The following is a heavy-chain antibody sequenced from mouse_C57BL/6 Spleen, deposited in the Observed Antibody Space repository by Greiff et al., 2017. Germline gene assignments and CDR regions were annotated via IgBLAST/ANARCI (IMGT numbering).Heavy chain of an antibody. CDR3: ASEVEGYFDY. J-gene: IGHJ2*01. Sequence: QVQLQQSGAELVRPGTSVKMSCKASGYTFTNYWIGWAKQRPGHGLEWIGDIYPGGGYTNSNEKFKGKATLTADKSTSTAYMQFSILTSEDSAIYYCASEVEGYFDYWGQGTTLTVSS. CDR2: IYPGGGYT. V-gene: IGHV1-63*01. CDR1: GYTFTNYW. D-gene: IGHD1-1*01.